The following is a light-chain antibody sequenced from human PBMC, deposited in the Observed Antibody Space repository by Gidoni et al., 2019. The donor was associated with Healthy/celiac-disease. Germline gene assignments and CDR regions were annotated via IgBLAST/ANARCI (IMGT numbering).Light chain of an antibody. J-gene: IGKJ3*01. CDR3: QQSYSTPYA. V-gene: IGKV1-39*01. CDR1: QSISSH. Sequence: DTQLPQSPSSLSASVGDRVTITCRASQSISSHLNWYQQKPGKAPKLLIYAASSLQSGVPSRFSGSGSGTDFTLTISSLQPEDFATYYCQQSYSTPYAFGPGTKVDIK. CDR2: AAS.